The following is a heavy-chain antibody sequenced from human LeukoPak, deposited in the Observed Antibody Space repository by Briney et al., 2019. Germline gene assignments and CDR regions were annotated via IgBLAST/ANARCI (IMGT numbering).Heavy chain of an antibody. V-gene: IGHV4-59*01. CDR2: IYYSGST. CDR3: ARARIYPKYYYYYYMDV. CDR1: GGSISSYY. J-gene: IGHJ6*03. Sequence: SETLSLTCTVSGGSISSYYWSWIRQPPGKGLEWIGYIYYSGSTNYNPSLKSRVTISVDTSKNQFSLKPSSVTAADTAVYYCARARIYPKYYYYYYMDVRGKGTTVTISS. D-gene: IGHD5-12*01.